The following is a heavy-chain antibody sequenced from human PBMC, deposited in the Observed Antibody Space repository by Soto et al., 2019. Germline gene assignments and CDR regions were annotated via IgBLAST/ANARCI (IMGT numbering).Heavy chain of an antibody. D-gene: IGHD1-26*01. V-gene: IGHV1-69*01. CDR2: IIPIFGTA. CDR3: ARDGGRNSGGIDY. Sequence: QVQLVQSGAEVKKPGSSVKVSCKASGGTFSSYSINWVRQDPGQGLEWMGEIIPIFGTANYAQKFQGRVTITADEATSTAYMELSSLRSEDTAVYYCARDGGRNSGGIDYWGQGPLVTVSS. J-gene: IGHJ4*02. CDR1: GGTFSSYS.